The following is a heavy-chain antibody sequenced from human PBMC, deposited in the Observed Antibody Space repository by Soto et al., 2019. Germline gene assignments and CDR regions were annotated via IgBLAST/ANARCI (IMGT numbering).Heavy chain of an antibody. Sequence: QLHLVQSGAVVKKPGASVTVSCSASGYPVTAYYMHWVRQAPGRGLEWMGGINPATGAAKYTQTFQGRVTMTRDTSPSTVLMEPGGLTSEDTAVFYCARGGGVGVAGSAAFDMWGQGTLVTVSS. CDR3: ARGGGVGVAGSAAFDM. CDR1: GYPVTAYY. CDR2: INPATGAA. V-gene: IGHV1-2*02. J-gene: IGHJ3*02. D-gene: IGHD3-3*01.